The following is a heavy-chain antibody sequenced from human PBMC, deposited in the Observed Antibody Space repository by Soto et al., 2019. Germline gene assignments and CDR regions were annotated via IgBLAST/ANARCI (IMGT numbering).Heavy chain of an antibody. CDR2: IYYSGST. CDR1: GGSISSGGYY. CDR3: ARDGGRRYSSSWYPGTGGMDV. D-gene: IGHD6-13*01. V-gene: IGHV4-31*03. J-gene: IGHJ6*02. Sequence: PSETLSLTCTVSGGSISSGGYYWSWIRQHPGKGLEWIGYIYYSGSTYYNPSLKSRVTISVDTSKNQFSLKLSSVTAADTAVYYCARDGGRRYSSSWYPGTGGMDVWGQGTTVTVSS.